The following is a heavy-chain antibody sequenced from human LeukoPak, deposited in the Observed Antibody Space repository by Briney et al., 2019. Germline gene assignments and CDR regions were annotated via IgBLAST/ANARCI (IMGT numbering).Heavy chain of an antibody. D-gene: IGHD3-22*01. J-gene: IGHJ3*02. CDR3: ASPSYDSSGYGSFDI. Sequence: ASVKVSCKASGYTFTSYDINWVRQATGQGLEWMGWMKPNGGNTGYAQKFQGRVTMTRNTSINTAYMELSSLRSEDTALYYCASPSYDSSGYGSFDIWGQGTMVTVSS. CDR2: MKPNGGNT. V-gene: IGHV1-8*01. CDR1: GYTFTSYD.